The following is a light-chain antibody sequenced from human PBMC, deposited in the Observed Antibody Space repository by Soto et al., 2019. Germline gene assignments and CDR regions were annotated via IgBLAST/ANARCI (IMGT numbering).Light chain of an antibody. V-gene: IGKV3D-15*01. CDR2: GAS. Sequence: ELVITPSKAPLSVSPGARAPLSCRASQRVSSNLAWYQQTPGQSPSLLIYGASTRATGIPARFSGSGSGTEFTLTISRLQSEDFAVYYRQQYNNSWTCGKGTKVDI. J-gene: IGKJ1*01. CDR1: QRVSSN. CDR3: QQYNNSWT.